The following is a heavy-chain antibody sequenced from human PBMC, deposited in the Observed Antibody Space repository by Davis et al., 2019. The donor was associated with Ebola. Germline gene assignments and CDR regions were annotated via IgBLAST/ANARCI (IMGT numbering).Heavy chain of an antibody. CDR2: IYYSGST. J-gene: IGHJ6*03. D-gene: IGHD2-2*01. Sequence: PSETLSLTCAVYGGSFSGYYWSWIRQPPGKGLEWIGYIYYSGSTYYNPSLKSRVTISVDTSKNQFSLKLSSVTAADTAVYYCASIVVVPELVYYYYMDVWGKGTTVTVSS. V-gene: IGHV4-30-4*01. CDR1: GGSFSGYY. CDR3: ASIVVVPELVYYYYMDV.